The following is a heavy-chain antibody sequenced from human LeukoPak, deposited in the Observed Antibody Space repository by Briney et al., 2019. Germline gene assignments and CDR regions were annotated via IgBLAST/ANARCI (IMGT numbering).Heavy chain of an antibody. Sequence: GGSLRLSCSASGFTFRSYAMHWVRRAPGKGLESVSAISSNGGSTYYADSVEGRFTISRDNSKNTLYLQMSSLRAEDTAVYYCVKDSYGGTAYYSDYWGQGTLVTVSS. CDR3: VKDSYGGTAYYSDY. D-gene: IGHD4-23*01. CDR1: GFTFRSYA. J-gene: IGHJ4*02. V-gene: IGHV3-64D*08. CDR2: ISSNGGST.